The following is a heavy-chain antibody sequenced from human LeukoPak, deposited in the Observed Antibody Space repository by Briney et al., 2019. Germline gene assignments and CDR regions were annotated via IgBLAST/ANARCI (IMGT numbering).Heavy chain of an antibody. D-gene: IGHD6-19*01. CDR2: INGYSGNT. CDR3: ARSGIVVAGPTDL. J-gene: IGHJ4*02. Sequence: ASVKVFCKASGYTFTTYGISWVRQAPGQGLEWMGWINGYSGNTKYAQKLQGRVTMTTDTSTNTGYMELRNLRSDDTAVYYCARSGIVVAGPTDLWGQGTLVTVSS. CDR1: GYTFTTYG. V-gene: IGHV1-18*01.